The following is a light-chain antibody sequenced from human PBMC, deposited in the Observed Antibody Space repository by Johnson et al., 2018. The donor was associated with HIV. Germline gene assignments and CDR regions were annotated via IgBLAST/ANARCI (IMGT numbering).Light chain of an antibody. CDR1: SSNIGNNY. V-gene: IGLV1-51*01. Sequence: SVLTQPPSVSAAPGQKVTISCSGSSSNIGNNYVSWYQQLPGTAPKLLIYDNNKRPSGIPDRFSGYKSGTSATLGITGLQTGDEADYYCGTWDSSLSAGRAFGTGTKVTVL. J-gene: IGLJ1*01. CDR2: DNN. CDR3: GTWDSSLSAGRA.